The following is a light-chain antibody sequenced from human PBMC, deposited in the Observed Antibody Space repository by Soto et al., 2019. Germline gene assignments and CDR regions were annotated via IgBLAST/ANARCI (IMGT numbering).Light chain of an antibody. V-gene: IGKV3-15*01. CDR3: QQYNNWPRT. J-gene: IGKJ1*01. CDR1: QSVSRN. CDR2: AAS. Sequence: EIVMTQSPATLSVSPGERATLSCRASQSVSRNLAWYQQKPCQAPRLLIYAASTKATGIPDRFSGSGSGTEFTPTISRLPSEDFAVYYCQQYNNWPRTFGQGTKVEI.